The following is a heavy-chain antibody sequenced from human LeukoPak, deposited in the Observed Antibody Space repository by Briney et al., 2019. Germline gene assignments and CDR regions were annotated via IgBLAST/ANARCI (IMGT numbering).Heavy chain of an antibody. CDR1: GGSFSGYY. CDR3: ARGEELGPASTASKTDSGSREPDTFDY. V-gene: IGHV4-34*01. J-gene: IGHJ4*02. D-gene: IGHD3-22*01. CDR2: INHSGST. Sequence: SETLSLTCAVYGGSFSGYYWSWLRQPPGKGLEWIGEINHSGSTNYNPSLKSRVTISVDTSKNQVSLKLSSVTAADTAVYYCARGEELGPASTASKTDSGSREPDTFDYWGQGTLVTVSS.